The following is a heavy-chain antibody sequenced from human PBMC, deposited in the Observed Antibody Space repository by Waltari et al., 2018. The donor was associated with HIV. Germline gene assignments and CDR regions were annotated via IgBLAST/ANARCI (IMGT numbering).Heavy chain of an antibody. Sequence: QVQLQQWGAGLLKPSETLSLTCAVYGGSFSGYYWSWIRQPPEKGLEWIGEINHSGSTQRTPYLTSQVTISVDTSKNQFSLKLSSVTAADTAVYYCARQGYYYDSSGYQGSSYYFDYGGQGTLVTVSS. V-gene: IGHV4-34*01. CDR3: ARQGYYYDSSGYQGSSYYFDY. D-gene: IGHD3-22*01. CDR1: GGSFSGYY. CDR2: INHSGST. J-gene: IGHJ4*02.